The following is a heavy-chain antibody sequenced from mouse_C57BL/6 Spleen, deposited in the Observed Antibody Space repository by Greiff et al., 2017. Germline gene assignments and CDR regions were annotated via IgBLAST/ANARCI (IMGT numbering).Heavy chain of an antibody. V-gene: IGHV1-82*01. CDR1: GYAFSSSW. J-gene: IGHJ2*01. Sequence: QVQLKESGPELVKPGASVKISCKASGYAFSSSWMNWVKQRPGKGLEWIGRISPGDGDTTYNGKFKGKDTLTADKSSSTAYMQLSSLTSEDSVIYVCAIPITRVVGTNPTFDYWGQGTTLTVSS. CDR3: AIPITRVVGTNPTFDY. D-gene: IGHD1-1*01. CDR2: ISPGDGDT.